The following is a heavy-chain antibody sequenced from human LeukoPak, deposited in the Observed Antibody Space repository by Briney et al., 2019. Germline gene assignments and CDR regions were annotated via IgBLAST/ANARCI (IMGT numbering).Heavy chain of an antibody. Sequence: PGGSLRLSCAASGFTFSSYSMNWVRQAPGKGLEWVASISSSSSYIYYADSVKGRFTISRDNAKNSLYLQMNSLRAEDTAVYYCARSEAVALDYWGQGTLVTVSS. CDR1: GFTFSSYS. CDR3: ARSEAVALDY. V-gene: IGHV3-21*01. J-gene: IGHJ4*02. D-gene: IGHD6-19*01. CDR2: ISSSSSYI.